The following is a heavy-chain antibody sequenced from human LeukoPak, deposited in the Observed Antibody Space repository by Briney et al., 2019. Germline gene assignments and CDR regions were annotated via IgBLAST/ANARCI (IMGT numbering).Heavy chain of an antibody. CDR2: INHSGST. J-gene: IGHJ6*03. D-gene: IGHD5-24*01. CDR1: GGSFNDYY. Sequence: SETLSLTCAVYGGSFNDYYWSWIRQPPGKGLEWIGEINHSGSTNYNPSLKSRVTISVDTSKNQFSLKLSSVTAADTAVYYCARRNAGRRWLQSREYYYYYMDVWGKGTTVTISS. CDR3: ARRNAGRRWLQSREYYYYYMDV. V-gene: IGHV4-34*01.